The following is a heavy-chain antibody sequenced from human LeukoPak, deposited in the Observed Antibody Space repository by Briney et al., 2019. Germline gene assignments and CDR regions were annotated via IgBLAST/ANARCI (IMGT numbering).Heavy chain of an antibody. Sequence: GGSLRLSCAASGFTFSSYEMNWVRQAPGKGLEWVSYISSSGSTIYYADSVKGRFTIPRDNAKNSLYLQMNSLRAEDTAVYYCARSYCSGGSCPWGFDYWGQGTLVTVSS. J-gene: IGHJ4*02. V-gene: IGHV3-48*03. D-gene: IGHD2-15*01. CDR1: GFTFSSYE. CDR3: ARSYCSGGSCPWGFDY. CDR2: ISSSGSTI.